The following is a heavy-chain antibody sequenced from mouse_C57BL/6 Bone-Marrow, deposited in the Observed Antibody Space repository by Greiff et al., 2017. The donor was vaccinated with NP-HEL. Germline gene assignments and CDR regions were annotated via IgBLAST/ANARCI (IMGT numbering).Heavy chain of an antibody. V-gene: IGHV1-63*01. J-gene: IGHJ2*01. CDR2: IYPGGGYT. D-gene: IGHD2-1*01. CDR1: GYTFTNYW. Sequence: QVQLKESGAELVRPGTSVKMSCKASGYTFTNYWIGWAKQRPGHGLEWIGDIYPGGGYTNYNEKFKGKATLTADKSSSTAYMQFSSLTSEDSAIYYCASEGGNPAYFDYWGQGTTLTVSS. CDR3: ASEGGNPAYFDY.